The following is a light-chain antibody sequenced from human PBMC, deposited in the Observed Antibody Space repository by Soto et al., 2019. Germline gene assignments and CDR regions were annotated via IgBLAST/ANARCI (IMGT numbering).Light chain of an antibody. Sequence: EIVMTQSPATLSVSPGERATLSCRASQSVSSNLAWYQQKPGQAPRLLIYGASTRATGIPARFSGSGSGTEFPLTIGSLQSEDFAVYYCQQYNDWPPYTFGQGTKLEIK. V-gene: IGKV3-15*01. J-gene: IGKJ2*01. CDR2: GAS. CDR1: QSVSSN. CDR3: QQYNDWPPYT.